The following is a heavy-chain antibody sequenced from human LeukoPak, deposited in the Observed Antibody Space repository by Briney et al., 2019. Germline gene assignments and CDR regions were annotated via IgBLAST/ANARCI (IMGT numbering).Heavy chain of an antibody. D-gene: IGHD3-3*01. J-gene: IGHJ4*02. CDR1: GFTFSSYA. V-gene: IGHV3-23*01. Sequence: PGGSLRLSCAASGFTFSSYAMSWVRQAPGKGLEWVSAISGSGGSTYYADSVKGRFTISRDNAKNSLYLQMNSLRAEDTAVYYCARDANYDFWSGYYTANPPFFDYWGQGTLVTVSS. CDR2: ISGSGGST. CDR3: ARDANYDFWSGYYTANPPFFDY.